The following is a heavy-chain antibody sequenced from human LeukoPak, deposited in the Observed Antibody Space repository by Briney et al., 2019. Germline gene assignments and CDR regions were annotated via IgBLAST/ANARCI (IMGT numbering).Heavy chain of an antibody. CDR3: ARDFDDTSGHVYYLPDY. CDR1: GYTFSSNC. D-gene: IGHD5/OR15-5a*01. Sequence: GGTLTLTCAVSGYTFSSNCSHWVSQAPAKGLVGVVLIRFDRSNTFYAHSLRGRFAISRDDSKNTLYLQIGNRTTDDSALYYCARDFDDTSGHVYYLPDYWGQGALVTVS. CDR2: IRFDRSNT. J-gene: IGHJ4*02. V-gene: IGHV3-30*02.